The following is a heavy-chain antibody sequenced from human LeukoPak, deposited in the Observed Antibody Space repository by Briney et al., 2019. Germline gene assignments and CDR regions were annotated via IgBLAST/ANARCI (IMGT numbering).Heavy chain of an antibody. CDR1: GGSISSSSYY. Sequence: SETLSLTCTVSGGSISSSSYYWGWIHQPPGKGLEWIGSIYYSGSTYYNPSLKSRVTISVDTSKNQFSLKLSSVTAADTAVYYCAITAITVADFDYWGQGTLVTVSS. J-gene: IGHJ4*02. CDR3: AITAITVADFDY. V-gene: IGHV4-39*01. CDR2: IYYSGST. D-gene: IGHD6-19*01.